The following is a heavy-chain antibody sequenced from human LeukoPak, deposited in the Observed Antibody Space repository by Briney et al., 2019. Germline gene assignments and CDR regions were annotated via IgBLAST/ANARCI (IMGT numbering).Heavy chain of an antibody. J-gene: IGHJ4*02. Sequence: ASVKVSCKASGYTFTSYYMHWVRQAPGQGLEWMGIINPSGGSTSYAQKFQGRVTMTRDTSTSTVYMELSSLRSEDTAVYYCARVTYTFDFWSGYLNYWGQGTLVTVSS. D-gene: IGHD3-3*01. V-gene: IGHV1-46*01. CDR2: INPSGGST. CDR1: GYTFTSYY. CDR3: ARVTYTFDFWSGYLNY.